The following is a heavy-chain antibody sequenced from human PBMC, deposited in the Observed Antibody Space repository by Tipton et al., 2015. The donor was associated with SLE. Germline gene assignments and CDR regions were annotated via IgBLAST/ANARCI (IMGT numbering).Heavy chain of an antibody. Sequence: TLSLTCAVYGGSFSGYYWSWIRQPPVKGLEWIGEINHSGSTNYNPSLKSRVTISVDTSKNQFSLKLRSVTAADTAVYYCARENRGWAPDAFDIWGQGTMVTVSS. CDR3: ARENRGWAPDAFDI. V-gene: IGHV4-34*01. J-gene: IGHJ3*02. CDR1: GGSFSGYY. D-gene: IGHD6-19*01. CDR2: INHSGST.